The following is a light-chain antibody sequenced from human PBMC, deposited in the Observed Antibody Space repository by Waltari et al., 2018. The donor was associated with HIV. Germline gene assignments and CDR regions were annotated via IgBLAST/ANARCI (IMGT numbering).Light chain of an antibody. J-gene: IGLJ1*01. CDR3: CSYASSTTFEV. Sequence: QSALTQPASVSGSPGQSITISCTGTSRDIETYNVVSWFQHHPGKAPKNMIYEETNRPPGVSNRFSGSKSGNTASLTISGLQGEDEADYYCCSYASSTTFEVFGTGTKVTVL. CDR1: SRDIETYNV. CDR2: EET. V-gene: IGLV2-23*02.